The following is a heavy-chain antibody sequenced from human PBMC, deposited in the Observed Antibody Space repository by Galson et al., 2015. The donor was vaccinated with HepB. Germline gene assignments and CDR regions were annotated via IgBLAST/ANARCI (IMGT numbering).Heavy chain of an antibody. CDR1: GGTFTSFA. CDR3: AVLDYYDSRGYYPAY. CDR2: TIPILTTT. V-gene: IGHV1-69*13. Sequence: SVKVSCKASGGTFTSFAISWVRQAPGQGLEWMGGTIPILTTTNYAQSFQGRVTITADESTRTAYMELSSLRADDTAVYYCAVLDYYDSRGYYPAYWGQGTLVTVSS. J-gene: IGHJ4*02. D-gene: IGHD3-22*01.